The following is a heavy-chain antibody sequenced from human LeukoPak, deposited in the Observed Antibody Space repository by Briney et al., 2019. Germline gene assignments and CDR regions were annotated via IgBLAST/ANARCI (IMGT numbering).Heavy chain of an antibody. CDR1: GYTLTELS. CDR3: ATSHLGVYYDSSGYYSFDY. J-gene: IGHJ4*02. D-gene: IGHD3-22*01. V-gene: IGHV1-24*01. Sequence: EASVTVSCKVSGYTLTELSMHWVRQAPGKGLEWMGGFDPEDSETIYAQKFQGRVTMTEDTSTDTAYMELSSLRSEDTAVYYCATSHLGVYYDSSGYYSFDYWGQGTLVTVSS. CDR2: FDPEDSET.